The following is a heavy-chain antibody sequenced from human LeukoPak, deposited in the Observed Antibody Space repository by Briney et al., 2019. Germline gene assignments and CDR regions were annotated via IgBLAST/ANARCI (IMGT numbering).Heavy chain of an antibody. CDR2: INSDGFST. V-gene: IGHV3-74*01. Sequence: GGSLRLSCAASGFTFSSYWMHWVRQAPGKGLVWVSRINSDGFSTSYADSVKGRFTISRDNAKNTLYLQMNSLRAEDTAVYYCARRLVVRGVIIYPDDAFDIWGQGTMVTVSS. CDR3: ARRLVVRGVIIYPDDAFDI. J-gene: IGHJ3*02. CDR1: GFTFSSYW. D-gene: IGHD3-10*01.